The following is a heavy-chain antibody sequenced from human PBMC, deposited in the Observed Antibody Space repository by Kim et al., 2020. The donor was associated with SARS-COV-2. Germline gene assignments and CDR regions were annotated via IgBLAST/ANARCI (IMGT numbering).Heavy chain of an antibody. J-gene: IGHJ6*02. CDR3: ARGLPVAARPRYYYYGMDV. CDR1: GGSFSGYY. Sequence: SETLSLTCAVYGGSFSGYYWSWIRQPPGKGLEWIGEINHSGSTNYNPSLKSRVTISVDTSKNQFSLKLSSVTAADTAVYYCARGLPVAARPRYYYYGMDVWGQGTTVTVSS. CDR2: INHSGST. V-gene: IGHV4-34*01. D-gene: IGHD6-6*01.